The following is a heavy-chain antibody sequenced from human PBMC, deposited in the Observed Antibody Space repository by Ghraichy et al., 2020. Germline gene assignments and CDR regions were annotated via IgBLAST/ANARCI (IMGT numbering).Heavy chain of an antibody. V-gene: IGHV3-33*01. J-gene: IGHJ6*02. CDR2: IWYDGSNK. CDR3: ARDYYDSSTNYYYYGMDV. CDR1: GFTFSSYG. Sequence: GGSLRLSCAASGFTFSSYGMHWVRQAPGKGLEWVAVIWYDGSNKYYADSVKGRFTISRDNSKNTLYLQMNSLRAEDTAVYYCARDYYDSSTNYYYYGMDVWGQGTTVTVSS. D-gene: IGHD3-22*01.